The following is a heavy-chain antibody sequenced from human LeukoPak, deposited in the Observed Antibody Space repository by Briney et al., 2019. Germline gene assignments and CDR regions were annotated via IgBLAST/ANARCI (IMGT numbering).Heavy chain of an antibody. CDR1: GFTFSSYA. CDR3: AIEVGSSWYYFDY. V-gene: IGHV3-23*01. D-gene: IGHD6-13*01. Sequence: GGSLRLSCAASGFTFSSYAMSWVRQAPGKGLERVSAISGSGGSTYYADSVEGRFTISRDNSKNTLYLQMNSLRAEDTAVYYCAIEVGSSWYYFDYWGQGTLVTVSS. CDR2: ISGSGGST. J-gene: IGHJ4*02.